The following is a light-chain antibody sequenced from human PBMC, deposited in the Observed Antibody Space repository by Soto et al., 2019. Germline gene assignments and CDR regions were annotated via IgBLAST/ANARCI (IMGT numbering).Light chain of an antibody. CDR1: QSVSSTY. CDR3: QQYATLPTWT. V-gene: IGKV3-20*01. Sequence: EIVLTQSPGTLSLSPGQRATLSCRASQSVSSTYLAWYQQKPGQAPRLLIYGASSRATGVPDRFSGSGSGTDFTLTISRLEPEDFAVYSCQQYATLPTWTFGLGTKVEIK. CDR2: GAS. J-gene: IGKJ1*01.